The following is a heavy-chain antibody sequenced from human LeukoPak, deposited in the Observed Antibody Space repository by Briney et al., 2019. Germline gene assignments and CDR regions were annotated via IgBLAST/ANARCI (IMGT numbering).Heavy chain of an antibody. V-gene: IGHV3-7*04. D-gene: IGHD3-22*01. CDR2: IKQDGSEK. Sequence: GGSLRLSCAASGFTFSGYWMSWVRQAPGKGLEWVANIKQDGSEKYYVDSVKGRLTVSRDNAKNSLYLQMNSLRAEDTAVYYCARDGPGYYDSSGYYYWGQGTLVTVSS. CDR1: GFTFSGYW. J-gene: IGHJ4*02. CDR3: ARDGPGYYDSSGYYY.